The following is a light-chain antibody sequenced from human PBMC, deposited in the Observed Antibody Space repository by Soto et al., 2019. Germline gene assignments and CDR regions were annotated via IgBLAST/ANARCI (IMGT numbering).Light chain of an antibody. Sequence: EVMLTQSPGTLSLSPGERATLSCRASQIVSSSYLAWYQQKPGQAPRLLIYGASSGATGIPDRFSGSGSGTDFTLTISRLEPEDSAVYYCQQYGSSPGVTFGPGTKVDIK. CDR2: GAS. CDR3: QQYGSSPGVT. CDR1: QIVSSSY. V-gene: IGKV3-20*01. J-gene: IGKJ3*01.